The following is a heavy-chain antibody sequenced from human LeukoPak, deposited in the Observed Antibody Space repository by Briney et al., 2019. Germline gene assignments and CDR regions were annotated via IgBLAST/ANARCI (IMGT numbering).Heavy chain of an antibody. V-gene: IGHV3-23*01. Sequence: GGSLRLSCAASGFGFNNYAMSWVRQAPGKGLEWVSAISTTGGSTYYADSVKGRFTVSRDNSKNTLSLQMDSLRVEDTALYYCAKDWTTVVTPKGYYFDSWGQGTLVTVSS. CDR1: GFGFNNYA. D-gene: IGHD4-23*01. J-gene: IGHJ4*02. CDR3: AKDWTTVVTPKGYYFDS. CDR2: ISTTGGST.